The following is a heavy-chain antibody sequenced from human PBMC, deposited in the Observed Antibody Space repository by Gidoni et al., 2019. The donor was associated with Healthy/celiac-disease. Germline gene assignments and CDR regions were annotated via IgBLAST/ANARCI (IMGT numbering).Heavy chain of an antibody. CDR1: GGSFSGYY. CDR2: INHSGSA. D-gene: IGHD3-10*01. Sequence: QVQLQQWGAGLLKPSETLSLTCAVYGGSFSGYYWSWIRQPPGKGLEWIGEINHSGSANYNPSLKSRVTISADTSKNQFSLELSSVTAADTAVYYCARGVSYYGSGSYYKMWGQGTLVTVSS. CDR3: ARGVSYYGSGSYYKM. J-gene: IGHJ4*02. V-gene: IGHV4-34*01.